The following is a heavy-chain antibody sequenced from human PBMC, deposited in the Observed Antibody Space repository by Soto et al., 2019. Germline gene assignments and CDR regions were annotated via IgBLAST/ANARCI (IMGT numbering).Heavy chain of an antibody. Sequence: SETLSLTCTVSGDSISGGASFWSWIRQPPGKGLEWIANVYYSGSSYYNPSLKSRVTLSVDTSKNHFSVRLNSVTAADTAVYYCAPLTVSLSGPYGIHVWGQGTTVTVSS. J-gene: IGHJ6*02. CDR2: VYYSGSS. CDR1: GDSISGGASF. V-gene: IGHV4-39*01. D-gene: IGHD2-15*01. CDR3: APLTVSLSGPYGIHV.